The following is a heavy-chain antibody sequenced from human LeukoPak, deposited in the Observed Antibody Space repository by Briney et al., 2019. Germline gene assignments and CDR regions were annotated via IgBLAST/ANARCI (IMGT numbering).Heavy chain of an antibody. CDR1: GFTFSSYA. V-gene: IGHV3-53*01. CDR3: ARRAGEYSHPYDY. Sequence: GGSLRLSCAASGFTFSSYAMSWVRQAPGKGLEWVSVIYSGGSTYYADSVKGRFTISRDNSENTLYLQMNSLRAEDTAVYYCARRAGEYSHPYDYWGQGTLVTVSS. D-gene: IGHD2/OR15-2a*01. CDR2: IYSGGST. J-gene: IGHJ4*02.